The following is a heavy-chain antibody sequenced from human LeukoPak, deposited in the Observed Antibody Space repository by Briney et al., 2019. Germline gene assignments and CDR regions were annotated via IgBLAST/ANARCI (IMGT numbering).Heavy chain of an antibody. J-gene: IGHJ4*02. CDR3: ARQSRSYRFDY. CDR1: SGSIRTFY. D-gene: IGHD3-10*01. CDR2: IYTSGST. Sequence: PSETLSLTCTVSSGSIRTFYWSWIRQPAGRGLEWIGRIYTSGSTNYNPSLKSRVTISVDTSKNQFSLKLSSVTAADTAVYYCARQSRSYRFDYCGQGTLVTVSS. V-gene: IGHV4-4*07.